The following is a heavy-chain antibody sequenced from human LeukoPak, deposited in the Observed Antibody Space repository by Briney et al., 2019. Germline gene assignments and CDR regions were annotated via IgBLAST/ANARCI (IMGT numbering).Heavy chain of an antibody. CDR3: ARAFSGYRYYFDY. V-gene: IGHV3-53*01. CDR2: IYSGGST. J-gene: IGHJ4*02. CDR1: GFTVSSNY. D-gene: IGHD5-12*01. Sequence: GGSLRLSCAASGFTVSSNYMSWVRQAPGKGLEWVSVIYSGGSTYYADSVKGRFTISRDNSKNTLYLQMNSLRAEDTAVYYCARAFSGYRYYFDYWGQGTLVTVSS.